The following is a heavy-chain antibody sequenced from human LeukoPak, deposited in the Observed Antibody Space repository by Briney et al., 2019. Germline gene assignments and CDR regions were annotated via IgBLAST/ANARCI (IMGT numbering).Heavy chain of an antibody. D-gene: IGHD2-15*01. CDR3: ARGPYCSGGDCYPNWFDP. J-gene: IGHJ5*02. Sequence: GGSLRLSCAASGFTFSSYSMNWVRQAPGKGLEWVSYISSSSSTIYYADSVKGRFTISRDNAKNSLYLQMNSLRAEDTAVYYCARGPYCSGGDCYPNWFDPWGQGTLVTVSS. CDR1: GFTFSSYS. V-gene: IGHV3-48*01. CDR2: ISSSSSTI.